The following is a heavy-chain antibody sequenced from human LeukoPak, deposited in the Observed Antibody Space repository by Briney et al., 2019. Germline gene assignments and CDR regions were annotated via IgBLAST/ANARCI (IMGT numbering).Heavy chain of an antibody. CDR2: INTNGDDT. J-gene: IGHJ4*02. V-gene: IGHV3-64D*09. CDR1: GFTFSTYA. Sequence: PGGSLRLSCSASGFTFSTYAMHWVRQAPGKGLEHVSTINTNGDDTYYADSVKGRFTISRDNSKRTLYLQMSSLRVEDTAVYYCVKDLRGGGYYTSFDYWGQGTLVTVSS. D-gene: IGHD3-10*01. CDR3: VKDLRGGGYYTSFDY.